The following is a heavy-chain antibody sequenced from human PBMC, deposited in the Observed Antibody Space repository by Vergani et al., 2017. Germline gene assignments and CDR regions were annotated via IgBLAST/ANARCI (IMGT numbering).Heavy chain of an antibody. D-gene: IGHD4-17*01. CDR1: GYTFTDHY. V-gene: IGHV1-69-2*01. CDR3: ATPQTGTTGGMEV. J-gene: IGHJ6*02. CDR2: VDPEDGET. Sequence: EVQLVQSGAEVKKPGATMKISCKVSGYTFTDHYMHWVKQAPGKGLEWMGLVDPEDGETIYAEKFKGRVTISADTSTDTAHLELSSRRSEDTAVYYCATPQTGTTGGMEVWGQGTTVIVSS.